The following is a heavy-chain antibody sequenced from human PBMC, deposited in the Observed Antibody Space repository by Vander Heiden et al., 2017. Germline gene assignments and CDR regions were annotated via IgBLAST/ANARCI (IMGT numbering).Heavy chain of an antibody. CDR1: AFTFTYAW. CDR2: VKSKIDDGTT. CDR3: AADVPEPLAQIDY. J-gene: IGHJ4*02. D-gene: IGHD1-1*01. Sequence: EVQLVESGGGLAKSGESLRLSCAASAFTFTYAWMSWVRQAPGTGLDWVGRVKSKIDDGTTDYAAPVKGRFTISRDDSKNTLTLQMNSLNSEDTAVYYCAADVPEPLAQIDYWGRGIVVTVSS. V-gene: IGHV3-15*01.